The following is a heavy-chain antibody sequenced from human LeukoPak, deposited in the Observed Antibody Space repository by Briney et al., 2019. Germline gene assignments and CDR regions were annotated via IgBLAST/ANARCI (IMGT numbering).Heavy chain of an antibody. Sequence: GASVKVSCKASGGTFISYAISWVRQAPGQGLEWMGGIIPIFGTANYAQKFQGRVTITADESTSTAYMELSSLRSEDTAVYYCAPSVGVTPVDPWGQGTLVTVSS. CDR1: GGTFISYA. V-gene: IGHV1-69*13. CDR2: IIPIFGTA. CDR3: APSVGVTPVDP. D-gene: IGHD4-23*01. J-gene: IGHJ5*02.